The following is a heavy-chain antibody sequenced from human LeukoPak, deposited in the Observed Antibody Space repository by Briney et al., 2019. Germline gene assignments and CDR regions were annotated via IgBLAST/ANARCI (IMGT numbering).Heavy chain of an antibody. CDR2: ISSSGSTI. CDR3: AREYDFWSGYYREGDY. D-gene: IGHD3-3*01. Sequence: GGSLRLSCAASGFTFSDYYMSWIRQAPGKGLEWVSYISSSGSTIYYADSVKGRFTISRDNAKNSLYLQMNSLRAEDTAVYYCAREYDFWSGYYREGDYWGQGTLVTVSS. CDR1: GFTFSDYY. J-gene: IGHJ4*02. V-gene: IGHV3-11*04.